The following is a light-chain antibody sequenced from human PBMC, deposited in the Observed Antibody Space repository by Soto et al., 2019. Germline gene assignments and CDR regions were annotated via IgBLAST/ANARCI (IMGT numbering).Light chain of an antibody. CDR2: DAS. CDR3: QVRTNWSIA. Sequence: ELVLKQSLATLSLSPGERATLSCRASQSVSSYLAWYQQKPGRAPRLLIYDASNRATGIPARFSGTGSGTDFTLTINNLEPEDFAVYYCQVRTNWSIAFGRGTRLEI. CDR1: QSVSSY. J-gene: IGKJ5*01. V-gene: IGKV3-11*01.